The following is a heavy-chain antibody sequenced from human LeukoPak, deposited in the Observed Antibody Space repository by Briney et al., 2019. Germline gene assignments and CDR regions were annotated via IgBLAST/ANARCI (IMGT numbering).Heavy chain of an antibody. V-gene: IGHV5-51*01. J-gene: IGHJ6*03. CDR1: GYSFTSYC. D-gene: IGHD6-6*01. CDR2: IYPGDSDT. CDR3: ARSIAARRGRDYYYYIDV. Sequence: GESLKISCKGSGYSFTSYCIGWVRQMPGKGLEWMGIIYPGDSDTRYSPSFQGQVTISADKSISTAYLQWSSLKASDTAMYYCARSIAARRGRDYYYYIDVWGKGTTVTVSS.